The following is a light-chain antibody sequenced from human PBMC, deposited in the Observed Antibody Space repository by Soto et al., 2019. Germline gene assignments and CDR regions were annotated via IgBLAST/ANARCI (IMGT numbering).Light chain of an antibody. CDR3: QQYNNWPLT. V-gene: IGKV3-15*01. Sequence: MTQSPSSLSVSPGERATLSCRASQSVSSNLAWYQQKPGQAPRLLIYGASTRATGIPARFSGSGSGTEFTLTISSLQSEDFAVYYCQQYNNWPLTFGGGTKVEIK. J-gene: IGKJ4*01. CDR2: GAS. CDR1: QSVSSN.